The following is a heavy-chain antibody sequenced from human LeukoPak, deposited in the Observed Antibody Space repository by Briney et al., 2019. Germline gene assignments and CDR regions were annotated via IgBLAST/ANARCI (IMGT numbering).Heavy chain of an antibody. J-gene: IGHJ4*02. Sequence: GRSLRLSCAASGFTFSSYAMHWVRQAPGKGLEWVAVISYDGSNKYYADSVKGRFTISRDNSKNTLYLQMNSLRAEDTAVYYCARDRLYYGSGSLSYWGQGTLVTVSS. CDR3: ARDRLYYGSGSLSY. V-gene: IGHV3-30-3*01. D-gene: IGHD3-10*01. CDR2: ISYDGSNK. CDR1: GFTFSSYA.